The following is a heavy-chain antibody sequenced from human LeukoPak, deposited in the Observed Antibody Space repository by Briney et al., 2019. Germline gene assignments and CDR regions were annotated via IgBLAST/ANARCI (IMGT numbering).Heavy chain of an antibody. CDR2: ISGSGGST. J-gene: IGHJ4*02. CDR1: GFTFSSYA. CDR3: AKKARRPAKGIVVVPAAPTDY. D-gene: IGHD2-2*01. V-gene: IGHV3-23*01. Sequence: GGSLRLSCAASGFTFSSYAMSWVRQAPGKGLEWVSAISGSGGSTYYADSVKGRFTISRNNSKNTLYLQMNSLRAEDTAVYYCAKKARRPAKGIVVVPAAPTDYWGQGTLVTVSS.